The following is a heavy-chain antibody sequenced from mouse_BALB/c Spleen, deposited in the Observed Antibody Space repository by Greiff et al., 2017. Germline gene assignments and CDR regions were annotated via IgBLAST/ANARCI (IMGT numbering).Heavy chain of an antibody. D-gene: IGHD2-3*01. J-gene: IGHJ4*01. Sequence: VQLQQSGAELVKPGASVKLSCKASGYTFTSYYMYWVKQRPGQGLEWIGEINPSNGGTNFNEKFKSKATLTVDKSSSTAYMQLSSLTSEDSAVYYCTRSGWSPYAMDYWGQGTSVTVSS. CDR3: TRSGWSPYAMDY. CDR2: INPSNGGT. V-gene: IGHV1S81*02. CDR1: GYTFTSYY.